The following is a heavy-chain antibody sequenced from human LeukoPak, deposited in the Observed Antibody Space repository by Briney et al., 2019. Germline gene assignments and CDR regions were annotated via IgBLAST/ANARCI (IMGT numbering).Heavy chain of an antibody. V-gene: IGHV1-2*02. CDR2: INPNSGGT. J-gene: IGHJ6*02. CDR3: ARVGWFGELVPLGYGMDV. Sequence: ASVKVSCKAPGYTFTGYYMHWVRQAPGQGLEWMGWINPNSGGTNYAQKFQGRVTMTRDTAISTAYMELSRLRSDDTAVYYCARVGWFGELVPLGYGMDVWGQGTTVTVSS. CDR1: GYTFTGYY. D-gene: IGHD3-10*01.